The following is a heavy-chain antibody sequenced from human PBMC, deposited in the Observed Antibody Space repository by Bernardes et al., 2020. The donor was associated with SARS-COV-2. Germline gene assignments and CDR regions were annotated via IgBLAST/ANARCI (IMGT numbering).Heavy chain of an antibody. CDR2: KNPNSGNR. V-gene: IGHV1-8*01. Sequence: ASVKVSCKASGYAFTSYDINWVRQATGQGLEWMGWKNPNSGNRGFAQKFQGRVTMTRDTSISTAYMELSNLRSEDTAVYYCARGTEYRLEDLSTNAFDPWGQGTMVTVSS. J-gene: IGHJ3*01. CDR3: ARGTEYRLEDLSTNAFDP. CDR1: GYAFTSYD. D-gene: IGHD3-16*02.